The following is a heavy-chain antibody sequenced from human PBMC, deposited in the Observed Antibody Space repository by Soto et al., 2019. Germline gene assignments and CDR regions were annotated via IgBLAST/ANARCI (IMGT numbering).Heavy chain of an antibody. D-gene: IGHD6-13*01. CDR1: GYTFTSYA. V-gene: IGHV1-3*01. CDR3: ARDYRAAAGTATTN. CDR2: INAGNGNT. J-gene: IGHJ4*02. Sequence: GASVKVSCKASGYTFTSYAMHWVRQAPGQRLEWMGWINAGNGNTKYSQKFQGRVTITRDTSASTAYMELSSLRSEDTAVYYCARDYRAAAGTATTNWGQGTLVTVSS.